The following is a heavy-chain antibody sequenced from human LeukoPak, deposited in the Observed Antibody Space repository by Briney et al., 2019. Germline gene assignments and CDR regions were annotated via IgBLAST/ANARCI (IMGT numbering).Heavy chain of an antibody. V-gene: IGHV3-23*01. CDR1: GFTFSSYA. CDR3: ARGRVRYCSGGSCPKVYYFDY. J-gene: IGHJ4*02. D-gene: IGHD2-15*01. CDR2: ISGSGGST. Sequence: PGGSLRLSCAASGFTFSSYAMSWVRQAPGKGLEWVSAISGSGGSTYYADSVKGRFTISRDNSKNTLYLQMNSLRAEDTAVYYCARGRVRYCSGGSCPKVYYFDYWGQGTLVTVSS.